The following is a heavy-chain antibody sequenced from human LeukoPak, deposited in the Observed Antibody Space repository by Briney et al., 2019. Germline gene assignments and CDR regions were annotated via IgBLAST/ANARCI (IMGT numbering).Heavy chain of an antibody. V-gene: IGHV3-7*01. CDR3: ARVRGTTVTLSGYYFDY. D-gene: IGHD4-17*01. Sequence: GGSLRLSCAASGFTFSSYWMSWVRQAPGKGLEWVANIKQDGSERYYVDSVKGRFTISRDNAKNSLYLQMNSLRAEDTAVYYCARVRGTTVTLSGYYFDYWGQGTLVTVSS. CDR1: GFTFSSYW. CDR2: IKQDGSER. J-gene: IGHJ4*02.